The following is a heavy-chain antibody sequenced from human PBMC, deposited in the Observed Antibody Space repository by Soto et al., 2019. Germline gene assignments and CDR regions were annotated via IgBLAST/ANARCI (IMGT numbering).Heavy chain of an antibody. CDR3: ARSSGIVVVPDYYYGMDV. Sequence: KQSQTLSLTCAISGDSVSSNSAAWNWIRQSPSRGLEWLGRTYYRSKWYNDYAVSVKSRITINPDTSKNQFSLQLNSVTPEDTAVYYCARSSGIVVVPDYYYGMDVWGQGTTVTVSS. J-gene: IGHJ6*02. D-gene: IGHD2-2*01. CDR2: TYYRSKWYN. V-gene: IGHV6-1*01. CDR1: GDSVSSNSAA.